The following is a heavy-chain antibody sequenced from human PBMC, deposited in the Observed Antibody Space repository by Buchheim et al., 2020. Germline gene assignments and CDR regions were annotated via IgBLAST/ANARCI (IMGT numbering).Heavy chain of an antibody. J-gene: IGHJ4*02. CDR2: ITGSGGST. CDR3: AKPGATMIVVYYFDY. D-gene: IGHD3-22*01. CDR1: GFTFSSYA. Sequence: VQVLESGGGLVQPGGSLRLSCAASGFTFSSYAMSWVRQAPGRGLEWVSTITGSGGSTYTADSVKGRFSFSETNSKNPLYLKMNSLRAEDTAVYYCAKPGATMIVVYYFDYWGQGTL. V-gene: IGHV3-23*01.